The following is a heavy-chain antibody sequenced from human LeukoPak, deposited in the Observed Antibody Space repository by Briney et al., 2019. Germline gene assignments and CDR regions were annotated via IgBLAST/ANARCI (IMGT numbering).Heavy chain of an antibody. J-gene: IGHJ4*02. Sequence: PSETLSLTCTVSGGSISSYYWSWIRQPPGKGLEWIGYIYATGSTNYNPSLKSRVTISVDTSKNQFSLKLSSVTAADTAVYYCARGRYDFWSGYSYYFDYWDQGTLVTVSS. D-gene: IGHD3-3*01. CDR1: GGSISSYY. CDR3: ARGRYDFWSGYSYYFDY. V-gene: IGHV4-4*09. CDR2: IYATGST.